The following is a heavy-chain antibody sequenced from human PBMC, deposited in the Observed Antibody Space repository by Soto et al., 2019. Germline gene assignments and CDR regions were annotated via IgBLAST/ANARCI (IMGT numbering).Heavy chain of an antibody. CDR2: ISWNSGSI. V-gene: IGHV3-9*01. Sequence: DVQLVESGGGLVQPGRSLRLSCAASGFTFDDYAMHWVRQAPGKGLEWVSGISWNSGSIGYADSVKGRFTISRDNAKNSLYLQMNSLRAEDTALYYCAKAAYSSGWYNWFDPWGQGTLVTVSS. CDR1: GFTFDDYA. D-gene: IGHD6-19*01. CDR3: AKAAYSSGWYNWFDP. J-gene: IGHJ5*02.